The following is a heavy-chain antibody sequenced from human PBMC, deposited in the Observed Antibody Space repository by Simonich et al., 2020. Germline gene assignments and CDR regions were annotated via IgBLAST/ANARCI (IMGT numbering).Heavy chain of an antibody. V-gene: IGHV4-59*08. Sequence: QVQLQESGPGLVKPSETLSLTCTVSGGSISSYYWSWIRPTPGKGLEWIGYIYYSGSTNYNPSLKSRVTISVDTSKNQFSLKLSSVTAADTAVYYCARLPDYWGQGTLVTVSS. CDR3: ARLPDY. J-gene: IGHJ4*02. CDR1: GGSISSYY. CDR2: IYYSGST.